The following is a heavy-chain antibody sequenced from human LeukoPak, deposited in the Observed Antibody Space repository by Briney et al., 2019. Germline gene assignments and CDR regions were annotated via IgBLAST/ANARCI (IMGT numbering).Heavy chain of an antibody. Sequence: PSETLSLTCTVPGGSISSYYWSWIRQPPGKGLEWIGYIYYSGSTNCNPSPKSRVTISVDTSKNQFSLKLSSVTAADTAVYYCAGASYDSSGVHWGQGTLVTVSS. V-gene: IGHV4-59*01. CDR1: GGSISSYY. D-gene: IGHD3-22*01. CDR3: AGASYDSSGVH. J-gene: IGHJ4*02. CDR2: IYYSGST.